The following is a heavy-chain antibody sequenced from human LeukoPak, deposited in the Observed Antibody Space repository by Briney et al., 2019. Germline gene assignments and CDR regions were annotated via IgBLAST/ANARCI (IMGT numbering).Heavy chain of an antibody. V-gene: IGHV3-30*18. J-gene: IGHJ3*02. CDR1: GFTFSSYG. Sequence: GGSLRLSCAASGFTFSSYGMHWVRQAPGKGLEWVAVISYDGSNKYYADSVKGRFTISRDNSKNTLYLQMNSLRAEDTAVYYCAKDLSYYYDSSGSGDAFDIWGQGTMVTVSS. D-gene: IGHD3-22*01. CDR2: ISYDGSNK. CDR3: AKDLSYYYDSSGSGDAFDI.